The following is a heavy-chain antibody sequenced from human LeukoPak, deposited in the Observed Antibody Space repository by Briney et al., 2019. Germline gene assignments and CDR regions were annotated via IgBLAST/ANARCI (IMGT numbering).Heavy chain of an antibody. Sequence: ASVKVSCKASGHTFTSYDIHWVRQATGQGLEWMGWMNPNSGNTGYAQKFQGRVTMTRNTSISTAYMELSSLRSEDTAVYYCARGLPKTYYYYGMDVWGQGTTVTVSS. CDR3: ARGLPKTYYYYGMDV. CDR2: MNPNSGNT. CDR1: GHTFTSYD. J-gene: IGHJ6*02. D-gene: IGHD2-21*02. V-gene: IGHV1-8*01.